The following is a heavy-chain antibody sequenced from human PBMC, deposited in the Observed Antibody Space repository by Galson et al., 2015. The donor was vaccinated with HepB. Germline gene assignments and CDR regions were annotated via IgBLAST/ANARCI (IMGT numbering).Heavy chain of an antibody. CDR2: INPSGGST. Sequence: SVKVSCKASGDIFSSYYMHWVRQAPGQGLEWMGMINPSGGSTTYAQKFQGRVTMTRDTSTSTDYMELSSLRSEDTALYYCARLDCSSIRCYGPGWFDPWGQGTLVTVSS. CDR3: ARLDCSSIRCYGPGWFDP. CDR1: GDIFSSYY. V-gene: IGHV1-46*01. D-gene: IGHD2-2*01. J-gene: IGHJ5*02.